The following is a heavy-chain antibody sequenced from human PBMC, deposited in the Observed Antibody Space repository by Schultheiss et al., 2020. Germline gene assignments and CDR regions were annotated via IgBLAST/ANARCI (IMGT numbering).Heavy chain of an antibody. CDR1: GFTFSSYS. D-gene: IGHD1-26*01. CDR3: AKDLRVGENYGYFDS. CDR2: IGVSTSNT. J-gene: IGHJ4*02. Sequence: GGSLRLSCAASGFTFSSYSMNWVRQAPGKGLEWVSSIGVSTSNTYYRDSVKGRFTVSRDNRKNILLLQMNSLRAEDTAIYYCAKDLRVGENYGYFDSWGQGTLVTVSS. V-gene: IGHV3-21*04.